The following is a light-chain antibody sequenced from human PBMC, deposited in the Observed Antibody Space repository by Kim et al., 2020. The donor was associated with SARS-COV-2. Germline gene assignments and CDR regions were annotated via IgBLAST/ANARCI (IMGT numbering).Light chain of an antibody. V-gene: IGLV1-36*01. J-gene: IGLJ2*01. Sequence: QSVLTQPPSVSEAPRQRVTISCSGSSSNIGNNAVSWYQQLPGKAPKLLIYYDDLLPSGVSDRFSGSKSGTSASLAISGLQSEDEADYYCAAWDDRVGGPVFGGGTKVTVL. CDR1: SSNIGNNA. CDR2: YDD. CDR3: AAWDDRVGGPV.